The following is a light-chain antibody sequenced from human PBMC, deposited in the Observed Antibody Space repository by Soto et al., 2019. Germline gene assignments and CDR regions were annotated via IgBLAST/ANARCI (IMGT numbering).Light chain of an antibody. Sequence: DIQMTQSPSSLSASVGDRVTITCRASQGITNNLGWYQQKTGKAPKRLIYAASTLHPGVPSRFSGSGSGTEFTLTVSSLQPEDFATYYCLQHHTYPWTFGQGTKVEIK. CDR2: AAS. CDR1: QGITNN. CDR3: LQHHTYPWT. J-gene: IGKJ1*01. V-gene: IGKV1-17*01.